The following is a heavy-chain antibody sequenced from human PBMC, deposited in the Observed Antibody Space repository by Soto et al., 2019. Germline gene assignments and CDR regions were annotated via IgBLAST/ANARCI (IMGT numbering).Heavy chain of an antibody. CDR3: AVKLGKYSGEFNY. V-gene: IGHV3-53*01. CDR1: GFSVSSNY. Sequence: GGSLRLSCAASGFSVSSNYMNWVRQAPGKGLEWVSVIYSGGSTYYADSVKGRFTISRDNSKNTLYLQMNSLRAEDTAVYYCAVKLGKYSGEFNYWGQGTQVTVS. CDR2: IYSGGST. D-gene: IGHD5-12*01. J-gene: IGHJ4*02.